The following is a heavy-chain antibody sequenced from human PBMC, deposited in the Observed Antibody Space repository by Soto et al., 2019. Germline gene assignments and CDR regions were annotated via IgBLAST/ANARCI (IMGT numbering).Heavy chain of an antibody. D-gene: IGHD6-25*01. Sequence: QVQLVQSGAEEKKPGASVKVSCKASGYTFTSYAMHWVRQAPGQRLEWMGWINAGNGNTKYSQKFQGRVTITRDTAASTAYMERSSLRSEATAGYYCARGRQRLNWFDPWGQGTLVTVSS. CDR2: INAGNGNT. V-gene: IGHV1-3*05. CDR3: ARGRQRLNWFDP. CDR1: GYTFTSYA. J-gene: IGHJ5*02.